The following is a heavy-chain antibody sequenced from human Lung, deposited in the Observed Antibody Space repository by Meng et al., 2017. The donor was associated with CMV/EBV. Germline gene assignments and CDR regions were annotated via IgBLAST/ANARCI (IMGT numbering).Heavy chain of an antibody. J-gene: IGHJ1*01. Sequence: VQETESGPARCEPSGTLSLACAGAAHSITNQNWWAGVRQPPGKGLEGIREIPQRGSSAYNPTLKSRVSMAIDKTKNQFSLKLTSVTAADMAVYHCLRRSGGSVWGQGTLVTVSS. CDR1: AHSITNQNW. CDR3: LRRSGGSV. V-gene: IGHV4-4*02. D-gene: IGHD3-10*01. CDR2: IPQRGSS.